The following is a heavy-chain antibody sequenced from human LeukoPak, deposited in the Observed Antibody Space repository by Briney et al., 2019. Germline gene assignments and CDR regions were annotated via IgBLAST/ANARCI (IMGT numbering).Heavy chain of an antibody. Sequence: SQTLSLTCAVSGGSISNYYWSWIRQPPGKGLEWIGYIYYSGSTNYNPSLKSRVTISVDTSKNQFSLKLSSVTAADTAVYYCARSYYGSGRYGPHFDYWGLGTLVTVSS. V-gene: IGHV4-59*01. CDR1: GGSISNYY. CDR2: IYYSGST. CDR3: ARSYYGSGRYGPHFDY. D-gene: IGHD3-10*01. J-gene: IGHJ4*02.